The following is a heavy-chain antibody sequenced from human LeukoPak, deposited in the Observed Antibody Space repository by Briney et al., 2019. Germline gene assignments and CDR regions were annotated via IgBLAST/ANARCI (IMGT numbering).Heavy chain of an antibody. V-gene: IGHV4-39*07. D-gene: IGHD2-2*01. CDR1: GGSISSSSYY. CDR3: ARDTRLMYYFDF. CDR2: IYYSGST. J-gene: IGHJ4*02. Sequence: SETLSLTCTVSGGSISSSSYYWGWIRQPPGKGLEWIGSIYYSGSTYYNPSLKSRVTISVDTSKNQFSLKLSSVTAADTAVYYCARDTRLMYYFDFWGQGALVTVSS.